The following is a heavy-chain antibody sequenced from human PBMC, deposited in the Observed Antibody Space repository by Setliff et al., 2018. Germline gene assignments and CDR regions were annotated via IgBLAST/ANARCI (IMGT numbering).Heavy chain of an antibody. J-gene: IGHJ4*02. CDR3: ARGGTYRYFDY. CDR2: INYSGST. CDR1: GGAVSGDY. Sequence: PSETLSLTCSVSGGAVSGDYWTWIRQPPGKGLEYIGYINYSGSTNYNPSLKSRVTMSVDTSKNQFSLKLSSVTAADTAVYYCARGGTYRYFDYWGQGTLVTVSS. V-gene: IGHV4-59*02.